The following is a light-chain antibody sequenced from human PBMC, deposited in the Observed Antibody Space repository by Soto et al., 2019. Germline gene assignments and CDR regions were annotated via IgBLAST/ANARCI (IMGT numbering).Light chain of an antibody. V-gene: IGKV3-20*01. J-gene: IGKJ4*01. CDR1: QSVSSSS. CDR3: QQYDSSPLT. CDR2: GAS. Sequence: EIVLTQSPGTLSLSPGERATLSCRASQSVSSSSLSWYQQKPGQAPRLLIYGASSRATGIPDRFSGSGSGTDFTLTISRLEPEDFAVNYCQQYDSSPLTFGGGTKVEIK.